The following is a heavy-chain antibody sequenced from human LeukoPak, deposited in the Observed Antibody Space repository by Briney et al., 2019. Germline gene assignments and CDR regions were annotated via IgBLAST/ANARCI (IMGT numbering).Heavy chain of an antibody. V-gene: IGHV3-7*01. CDR2: IKQDGSEK. CDR3: ARETVSGSQEYYYGMDV. CDR1: RFTFSSYW. J-gene: IGHJ6*02. Sequence: PGGSLRLSCAASRFTFSSYWMSWVRQAPGKGLEWVANIKQDGSEKYYVDSVKGRFTISRDNAKNSLYLQMNSLRAEDTAVYYCARETVSGSQEYYYGMDVWGQGTTVTVSS. D-gene: IGHD1-26*01.